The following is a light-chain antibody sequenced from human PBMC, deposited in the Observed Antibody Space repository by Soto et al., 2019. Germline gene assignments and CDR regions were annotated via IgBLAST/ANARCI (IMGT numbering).Light chain of an antibody. CDR3: SSYANSNTFV. Sequence: QSVLTQPPSASGSPGQSVTISCTGTAGDVGAYDYVSWYQQHPGKAPKLMIYEVTKRPSGVPDRFSGSKSGNTASLTVSGLQAEDEADYYCSSYANSNTFVFGTGTKLTVL. V-gene: IGLV2-8*01. CDR2: EVT. J-gene: IGLJ1*01. CDR1: AGDVGAYDY.